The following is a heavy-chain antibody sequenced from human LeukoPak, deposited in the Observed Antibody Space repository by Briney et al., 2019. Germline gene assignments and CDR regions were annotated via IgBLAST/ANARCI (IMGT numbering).Heavy chain of an antibody. D-gene: IGHD3-22*01. V-gene: IGHV4-59*05. CDR3: ARSMAKDYYYDSSGYYSHDAFDI. Sequence: SETLSLTCTVSGGSISSYYWSWIRQPAGKGLEWIGSIYYSGSTYYNPSLKSRVSISVHTSKNQFSLKLSSVTAADTAVYYCARSMAKDYYYDSSGYYSHDAFDIWGQGTMVTVSS. CDR1: GGSISSYY. J-gene: IGHJ3*02. CDR2: IYYSGST.